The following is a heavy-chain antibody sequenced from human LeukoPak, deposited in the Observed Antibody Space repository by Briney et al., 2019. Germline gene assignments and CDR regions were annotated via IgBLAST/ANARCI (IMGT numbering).Heavy chain of an antibody. Sequence: PSETLSLTCAVSGDSISSGGYSWSWIRQPPGKGLEWIGYIYYSGSTYYNPSLKSRVTISVDTSKNQFSLKLSSVTAADTAVYYCARVGHDYGVNFDYWGRGTLVTVSS. J-gene: IGHJ4*02. CDR3: ARVGHDYGVNFDY. CDR2: IYYSGST. V-gene: IGHV4-30-4*07. CDR1: GDSISSGGYS. D-gene: IGHD4-17*01.